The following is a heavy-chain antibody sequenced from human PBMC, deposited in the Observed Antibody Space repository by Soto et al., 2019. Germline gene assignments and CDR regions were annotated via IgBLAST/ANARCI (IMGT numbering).Heavy chain of an antibody. CDR1: GFIFTSAF. CDR3: TTGDY. V-gene: IGHV3-15*01. Sequence: EVQLVESGGGLVKPGGSRRLSCAASGFIFTSAFMSWVRQTPGKGLEWVARIKSKAAGGTIDYAAPVKDRFTISRDDFQNTVSLQMDSLKAEDTGLYYCTTGDYWGQGIQVTVSS. CDR2: IKSKAAGGTI. J-gene: IGHJ4*02.